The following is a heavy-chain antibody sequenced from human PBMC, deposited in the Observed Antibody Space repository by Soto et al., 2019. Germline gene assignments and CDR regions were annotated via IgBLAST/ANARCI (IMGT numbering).Heavy chain of an antibody. CDR2: ISLSSSTR. V-gene: IGHV3-48*01. J-gene: IGHJ6*03. CDR1: GFTFSSYN. CDR3: ARDSRNYSYDMDV. Sequence: EVQLVESRGGLVQPGGSLRLSCAASGFTFSSYNMNWVRQAPGKGLEWVSDISLSSSTRFYAASVKGRFTISRDNAKNTLYLQMNSLRAEDTAVYYCARDSRNYSYDMDVWGKGTTVSVSS.